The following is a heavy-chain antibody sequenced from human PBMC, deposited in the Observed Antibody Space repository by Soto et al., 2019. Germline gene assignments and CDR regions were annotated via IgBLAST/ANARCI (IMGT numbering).Heavy chain of an antibody. CDR2: TYYRSKWYN. D-gene: IGHD3-9*01. V-gene: IGHV6-1*01. Sequence: SQTLSLTSVISGDSVSSNSAAWNWIRQSPSRGLEWLGRTYYRSKWYNDYAVSVKSRITINPDTSKNQFSLQLNSVTPEDTAVYYCARGTTSYYDILTGYYPPNWFDPWGQGTLVTVSS. CDR3: ARGTTSYYDILTGYYPPNWFDP. J-gene: IGHJ5*02. CDR1: GDSVSSNSAA.